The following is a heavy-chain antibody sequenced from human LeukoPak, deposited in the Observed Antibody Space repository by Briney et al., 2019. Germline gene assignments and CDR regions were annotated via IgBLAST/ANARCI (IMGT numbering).Heavy chain of an antibody. V-gene: IGHV4-61*02. Sequence: SETLSLTCTVSGGSISSGSYYWSWIRQPAGKGLEWIGRIYTSGSTNYNPSLKSRVTISVDTSKNQFSLKLSSVTAADTAVYYCARDRGGYSYGRGVFDYWGQGTLVTVSS. J-gene: IGHJ4*02. CDR2: IYTSGST. D-gene: IGHD5-18*01. CDR3: ARDRGGYSYGRGVFDY. CDR1: GGSISSGSYY.